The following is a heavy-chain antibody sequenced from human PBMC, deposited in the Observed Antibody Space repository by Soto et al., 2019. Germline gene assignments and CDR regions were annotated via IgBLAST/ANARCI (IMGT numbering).Heavy chain of an antibody. CDR3: TREDSIIIPAVADF. Sequence: GGSLRLSCAASGFTFSSYWMSWVRQAPGKGLEWVANIKQDGSEKYYVDSVKGRFTISRDNAKNSVSLQMNNLRAEDTAVYYCTREDSIIIPAVADFWGQGTLVTVSS. CDR1: GFTFSSYW. J-gene: IGHJ4*02. D-gene: IGHD6-19*01. CDR2: IKQDGSEK. V-gene: IGHV3-7*01.